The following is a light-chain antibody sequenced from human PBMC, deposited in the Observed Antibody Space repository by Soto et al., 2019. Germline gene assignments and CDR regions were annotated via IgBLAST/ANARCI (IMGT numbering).Light chain of an antibody. CDR2: AAS. CDR3: QQHDYLPLT. CDR1: QDISDY. Sequence: DIQMTQSPSSLSASVGERVTITCQASQDISDYINWYQQKAGKAPKLLIFAASNLDSGVTSRFSGSEFGTDFTFTISSLQAEYIATDYCQQHDYLPLTFGGGTKVEIK. V-gene: IGKV1-33*01. J-gene: IGKJ4*01.